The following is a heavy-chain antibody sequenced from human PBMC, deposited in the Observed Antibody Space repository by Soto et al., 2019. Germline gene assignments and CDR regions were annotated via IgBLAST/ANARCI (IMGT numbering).Heavy chain of an antibody. J-gene: IGHJ4*02. CDR3: ARGMTTVTTSDY. Sequence: SETLSLTCAVSGGSISSGGYSWSWIRQPPGKGLEWIGYMYHSGSTYYNPSLKSRVTISIDRSKNQFSLKLSSVTAADTAVYYCARGMTTVTTSDYWGQGTLVTVSS. V-gene: IGHV4-30-2*01. D-gene: IGHD4-17*01. CDR1: GGSISSGGYS. CDR2: MYHSGST.